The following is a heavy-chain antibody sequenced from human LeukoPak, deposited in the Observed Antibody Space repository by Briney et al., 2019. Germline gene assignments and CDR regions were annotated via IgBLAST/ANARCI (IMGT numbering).Heavy chain of an antibody. Sequence: VSVKVSCKASGYTFTSYDINWVRQATGQGLEWMGWMNPNSGNTGYAQKFQGRVTMTRNTSISTAYMELSSLRSEDTAVYYCARGIGSSYYYYYYYMDVWGKGTTVTVSS. J-gene: IGHJ6*03. CDR3: ARGIGSSYYYYYYYMDV. V-gene: IGHV1-8*01. CDR2: MNPNSGNT. D-gene: IGHD3-10*01. CDR1: GYTFTSYD.